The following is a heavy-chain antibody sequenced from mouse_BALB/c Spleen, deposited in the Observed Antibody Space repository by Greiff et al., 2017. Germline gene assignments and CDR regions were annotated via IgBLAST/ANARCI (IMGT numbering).Heavy chain of an antibody. D-gene: IGHD2-1*01. CDR3: VYGNWAWFAY. CDR1: GYAFSSYW. J-gene: IGHJ3*01. Sequence: QVQLQQSGAELVRPGSSVKISCKASGYAFSSYWMNWVKQRPGQGLEWIGQIYPGDGDTNYNGKFKGKATLTADKSSSTAYMQLSSLTSEDSAVYFCVYGNWAWFAYWGQGTLVTVAA. CDR2: IYPGDGDT. V-gene: IGHV1-80*01.